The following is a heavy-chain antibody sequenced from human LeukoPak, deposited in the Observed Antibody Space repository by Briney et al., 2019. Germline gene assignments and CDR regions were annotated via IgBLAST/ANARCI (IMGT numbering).Heavy chain of an antibody. CDR1: GFSFSRYE. CDR3: ARDISSGYYDAFDI. J-gene: IGHJ3*02. CDR2: MSSSGSSI. Sequence: GGSLRLSCEASGFSFSRYEMNWVRQAPGKGLEWVSYMSSSGSSIHYADSVKGRFTISRDNSKNTLYLQMNSLRAEDTAVYYCARDISSGYYDAFDIWGQGTMVTVSS. D-gene: IGHD3-22*01. V-gene: IGHV3-48*03.